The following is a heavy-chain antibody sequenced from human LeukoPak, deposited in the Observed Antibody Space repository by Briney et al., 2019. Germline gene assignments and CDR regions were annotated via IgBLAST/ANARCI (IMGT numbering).Heavy chain of an antibody. CDR1: GFTFSTYW. Sequence: GGSLRLSCAASGFTFSTYWMHWVREAPGKGLVWVSRINSDGSGTGFADSLNGRFTISRDNAKNILYLQMNSLRAEDTAVYYCVREFYSALWDWGQGTLVTVSS. CDR3: VREFYSALWD. D-gene: IGHD2-21*01. J-gene: IGHJ4*02. CDR2: INSDGSGT. V-gene: IGHV3-74*01.